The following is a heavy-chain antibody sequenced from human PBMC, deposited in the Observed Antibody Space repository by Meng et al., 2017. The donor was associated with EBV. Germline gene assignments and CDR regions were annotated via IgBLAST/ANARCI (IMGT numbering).Heavy chain of an antibody. CDR1: GGTFRSDA. Sequence: QGQWLQSGEEVKKPGSSVKVSCRPSGGTFRSDAVSWVRQAPGQGLEWMGGLIPMVGAPHYAQKFQGRVTIIADESTSTHSMELNSLRSEDTAMYYCASESGRGFTPDYWGQGTLVTVSS. D-gene: IGHD3-10*01. V-gene: IGHV1-69*01. J-gene: IGHJ4*02. CDR3: ASESGRGFTPDY. CDR2: LIPMVGAP.